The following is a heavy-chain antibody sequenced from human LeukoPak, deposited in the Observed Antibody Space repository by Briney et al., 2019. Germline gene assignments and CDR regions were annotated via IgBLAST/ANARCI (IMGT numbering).Heavy chain of an antibody. Sequence: GGSLSLSCAASGFTFSDYTLNWVRQAQGRGLEWISYIGIDSGNTNYADSVKGRFTISGDKAKNSLYLQMNSLRVEDTAVYYCARDYKYAFDNWGQGTLVTVSS. CDR3: ARDYKYAFDN. V-gene: IGHV3-48*01. CDR2: IGIDSGNT. CDR1: GFTFSDYT. D-gene: IGHD5-24*01. J-gene: IGHJ4*02.